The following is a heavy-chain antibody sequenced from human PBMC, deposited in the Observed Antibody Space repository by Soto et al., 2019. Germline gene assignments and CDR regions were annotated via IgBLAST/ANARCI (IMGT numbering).Heavy chain of an antibody. CDR1: GFTFSSFS. CDR3: ARDSPVVQRPVDY. J-gene: IGHJ4*02. V-gene: IGHV3-21*01. CDR2: ISSSSSYI. Sequence: PGGSLRLSCAALGFTFSSFSMNWVRQAPGKGLEWVSSISSSSSYIYYADSVKGRFTISRDNAKNSLYLQMNSLRAEDTAVYYCARDSPVVQRPVDYWGQGTLVTVSS. D-gene: IGHD2-21*01.